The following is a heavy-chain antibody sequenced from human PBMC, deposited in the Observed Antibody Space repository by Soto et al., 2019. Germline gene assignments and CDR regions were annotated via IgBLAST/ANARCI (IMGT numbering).Heavy chain of an antibody. D-gene: IGHD1-1*01. V-gene: IGHV4-4*02. Sequence: QVQLQESGPGLVQPSGTLSLTCAVSGGSISDSNWWSWVRQSPGKGLEWIGEIYHVGSTNYNPSLKSRISISVDKSKSQFSLTLSSVTAADTAIYYCVESNLRGFGLGPWGQGTLVTVSS. J-gene: IGHJ5*02. CDR3: VESNLRGFGLGP. CDR1: GGSISDSNW. CDR2: IYHVGST.